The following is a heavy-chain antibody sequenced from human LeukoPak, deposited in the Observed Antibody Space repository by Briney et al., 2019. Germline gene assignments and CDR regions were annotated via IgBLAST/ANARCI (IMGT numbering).Heavy chain of an antibody. CDR1: GGSISSYY. V-gene: IGHV4-59*01. Sequence: PSETLSLTCTVSGGSISSYYWSWIRQPPGKGLEWIGYIYYSGSTNYNPSLKSRVTISVDTSKNQFSLKLSSVTAADTAVYYCARLRGWADYWGQGTLVTVSS. D-gene: IGHD3-3*01. CDR3: ARLRGWADY. J-gene: IGHJ4*02. CDR2: IYYSGST.